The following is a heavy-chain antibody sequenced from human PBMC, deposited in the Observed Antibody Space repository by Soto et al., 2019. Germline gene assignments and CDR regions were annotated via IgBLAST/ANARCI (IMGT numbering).Heavy chain of an antibody. Sequence: ASVKVSCKASGGTFSSYAISWVRQAPGQGLEWMGGIIPIFGTANYAQKFQGRVIISADKSSSTVYLQWSSLKASDTAMYYCARSIAVTGTYFSGLDVWGQGTPVTVSS. CDR3: ARSIAVTGTYFSGLDV. CDR1: GGTFSSYA. J-gene: IGHJ6*02. CDR2: IIPIFGTA. V-gene: IGHV1-69*06. D-gene: IGHD6-19*01.